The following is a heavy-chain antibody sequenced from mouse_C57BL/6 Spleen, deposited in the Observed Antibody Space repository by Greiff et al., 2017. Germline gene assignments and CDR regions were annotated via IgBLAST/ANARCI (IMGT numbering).Heavy chain of an antibody. V-gene: IGHV8-12*01. CDR1: GFSLSTSGMG. CDR3: ARRGYDGYPYWYFDV. CDR2: IYWDDDK. Sequence: QVTLKESGPGILQSSQTLSLTCSFSGFSLSTSGMGVSWIRQPSGKGLEWLAHIYWDDDKRYNPSLKSRLTISKDTSRNHVFLKITIVDTADTATYYCARRGYDGYPYWYFDVWGTGTTVTVSS. D-gene: IGHD2-3*01. J-gene: IGHJ1*03.